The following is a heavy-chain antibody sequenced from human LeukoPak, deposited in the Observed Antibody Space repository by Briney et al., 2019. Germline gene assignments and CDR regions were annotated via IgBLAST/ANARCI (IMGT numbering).Heavy chain of an antibody. CDR1: GGSISSYY. CDR2: IYYSGST. CDR3: ARAAREMATTPDFDY. Sequence: SETLSLTCTVSGGSISSYYWSWIRQPPGKGLEWIGYIYYSGSTNYNPSLKSRVTISVDTSKNQFSLKLSSVTAADTAVYYCARAAREMATTPDFDYWGQGTLVTVSS. D-gene: IGHD5-24*01. V-gene: IGHV4-59*01. J-gene: IGHJ4*02.